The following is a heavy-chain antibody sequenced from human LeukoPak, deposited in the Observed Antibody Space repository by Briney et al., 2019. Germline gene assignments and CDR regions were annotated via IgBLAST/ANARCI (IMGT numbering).Heavy chain of an antibody. Sequence: QPGRSLRLSCAASGFTFSSYGMHWVRQAPGKGLEWVAVISYDGSNKYYADSVKGRFTISRDNSKNTLYLQMNSLRAEDTAVYYCARDVTMMTALDYWGQGTLVTVSS. J-gene: IGHJ4*02. D-gene: IGHD3-22*01. V-gene: IGHV3-30*03. CDR2: ISYDGSNK. CDR1: GFTFSSYG. CDR3: ARDVTMMTALDY.